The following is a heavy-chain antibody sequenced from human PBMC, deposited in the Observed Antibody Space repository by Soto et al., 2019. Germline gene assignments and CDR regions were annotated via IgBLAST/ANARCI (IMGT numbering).Heavy chain of an antibody. CDR2: INHSGKI. CDR1: GGSPNAYY. V-gene: IGHV4-34*01. J-gene: IGHJ4*02. CDR3: VTSNYLFHSYYDN. D-gene: IGHD3-10*01. Sequence: QVQPKQWGAGLLKPTETLSLTCEVYGGSPNAYYWTWIRQSPGKGLEWIGEINHSGKIHYNPSLESRLSISADTSKRQFSLTLTSVTAADAAMYYCVTSNYLFHSYYDNWGQGTLVTVSS.